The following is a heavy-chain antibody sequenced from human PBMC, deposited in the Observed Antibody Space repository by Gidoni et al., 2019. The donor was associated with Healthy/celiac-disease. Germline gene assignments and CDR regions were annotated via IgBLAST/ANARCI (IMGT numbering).Heavy chain of an antibody. CDR3: TRSSGWTYFDY. CDR2: IRSKAYGGTA. V-gene: IGHV3-49*04. CDR1: GFTFGDHG. D-gene: IGHD6-19*01. Sequence: EVQLVESGGGLVQPGRSLRLACTASGFTFGDHGMSWVRQAPGKGLEWVGFIRSKAYGGTAEYAASVKGRFTISRDDSKSIAYLQMNSLKTDDTAVYFCTRSSGWTYFDYWGQGTLVTVS. J-gene: IGHJ4*02.